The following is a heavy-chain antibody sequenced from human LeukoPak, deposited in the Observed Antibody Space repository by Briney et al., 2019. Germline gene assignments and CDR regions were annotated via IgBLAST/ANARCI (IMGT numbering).Heavy chain of an antibody. D-gene: IGHD1-14*01. CDR2: FNSDGRST. CDR1: GFTFSSYA. CDR3: ARGRYYLDS. V-gene: IGHV3-74*01. Sequence: GGSLRLSCAASGFTFSSYAMHWVRQAPGKGLVWVSRFNSDGRSTYYADSVKGRFTISRDNAKNTLYLHMNSLRAEDTAVYYCARGRYYLDSWGQGTLVTVSS. J-gene: IGHJ4*02.